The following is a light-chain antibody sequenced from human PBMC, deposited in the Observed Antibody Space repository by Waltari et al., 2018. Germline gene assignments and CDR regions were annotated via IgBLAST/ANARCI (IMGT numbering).Light chain of an antibody. Sequence: VLTQSPGTLSLSQGESATLSSRASQSPKRTWLVWYQQKSGQAPRLLIYGGSSRAAGIPDRFSGSGSGTDFTLTISRREPEDSAVYYCQQYESSVMYTFGQGTKVEIK. CDR3: QQYESSVMYT. J-gene: IGKJ2*01. CDR2: GGS. CDR1: QSPKRTW. V-gene: IGKV3-20*01.